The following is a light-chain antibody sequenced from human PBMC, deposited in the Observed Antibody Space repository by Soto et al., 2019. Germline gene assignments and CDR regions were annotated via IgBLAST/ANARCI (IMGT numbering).Light chain of an antibody. V-gene: IGKV3-20*01. CDR3: QQYGNSPRYS. CDR1: QSVDSRY. Sequence: EIVLTQSPGTLSLSPGERATLSCRASQSVDSRYLAWYQQKPGQAPRLLIYAVSSRATGIPDRFSGSGSGTDFPLTISRLEPEDFAEYYCQQYGNSPRYSFGQGTKLEIK. CDR2: AVS. J-gene: IGKJ2*03.